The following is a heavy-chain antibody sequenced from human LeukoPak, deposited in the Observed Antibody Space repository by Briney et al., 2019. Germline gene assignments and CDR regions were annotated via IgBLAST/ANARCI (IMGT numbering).Heavy chain of an antibody. V-gene: IGHV3-30*14. D-gene: IGHD3-3*01. Sequence: GGSLRLSCAASGFTFSSYAMHWVRQAPGKGLEWVAVISYDGSNKYYADSVKGRFTISRDNSKNTLYLQMGSLRAEDMAVYYCAKYGAEWPYIDVWGKGTTVTVSS. CDR1: GFTFSSYA. J-gene: IGHJ6*03. CDR3: AKYGAEWPYIDV. CDR2: ISYDGSNK.